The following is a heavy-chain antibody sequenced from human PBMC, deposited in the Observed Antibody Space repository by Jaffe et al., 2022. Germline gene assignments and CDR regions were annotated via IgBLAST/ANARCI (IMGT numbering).Heavy chain of an antibody. D-gene: IGHD2-2*01. CDR2: INPNSGGT. CDR3: ALILSCSSTSCYAGGY. V-gene: IGHV1-2*06. Sequence: QVQLVQSGAEVKKPGASVKVSCKASGYTFTGYYMHWVRQAPGQGLEWMGRINPNSGGTNYAQKFQGRVTMTRDTSISTAYMELSRLRSDDTAVYYCALILSCSSTSCYAGGYWGQGTLVTVSS. CDR1: GYTFTGYY. J-gene: IGHJ4*02.